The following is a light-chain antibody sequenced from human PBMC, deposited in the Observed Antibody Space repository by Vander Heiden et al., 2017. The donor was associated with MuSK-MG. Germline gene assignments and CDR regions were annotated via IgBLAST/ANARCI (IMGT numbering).Light chain of an antibody. J-gene: IGKJ3*01. V-gene: IGKV1-39*01. Sequence: IQMTQSPSSLTASVGARVTITCRASQKIRSYLNWNQQKPGIVPKLLIYAASSVQSGVPSRSSASGDGTDFTLTISRRQPEDFATYYSQQRYSTPFTFGHGTKVDIK. CDR3: QQRYSTPFT. CDR2: AAS. CDR1: QKIRSY.